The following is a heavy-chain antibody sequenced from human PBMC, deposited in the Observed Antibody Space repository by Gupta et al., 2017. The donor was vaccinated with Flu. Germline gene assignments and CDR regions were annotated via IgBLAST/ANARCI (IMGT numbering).Heavy chain of an antibody. CDR2: IIPIFGTA. Sequence: QGLEWMGGIIPIFGTANYAQKFQGRVTITADESTSTAYMELSSLRSEDTAVYYCARGVVLPAASLLYYYMDVWGKGTTVTVSS. D-gene: IGHD2-2*01. CDR3: ARGVVLPAASLLYYYMDV. J-gene: IGHJ6*03. V-gene: IGHV1-69*01.